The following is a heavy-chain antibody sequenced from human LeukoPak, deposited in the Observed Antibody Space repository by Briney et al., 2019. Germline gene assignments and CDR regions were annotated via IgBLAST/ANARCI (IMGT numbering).Heavy chain of an antibody. Sequence: ASVKVSCKGSGYTLSNHAFSWVRQAPGQRLEWMGWINAGNGNTKYSQKFQGRVTITRDTSASTAYMELSSLRSEDTAVYYCARVYDSSGVPWFDPWGQGTLVTVSS. J-gene: IGHJ5*02. CDR2: INAGNGNT. CDR3: ARVYDSSGVPWFDP. V-gene: IGHV1-3*01. D-gene: IGHD3-22*01. CDR1: GYTLSNHA.